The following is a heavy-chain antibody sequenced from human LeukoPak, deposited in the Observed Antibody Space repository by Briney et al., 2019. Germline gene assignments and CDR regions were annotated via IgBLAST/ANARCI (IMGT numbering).Heavy chain of an antibody. D-gene: IGHD3-22*01. J-gene: IGHJ4*02. CDR1: GYTFTGYY. Sequence: ASVKVSCKASGYTFTGYYMHWVRQAPGQGLEWMGWINPNSGGTNYAQKFQGRVTMTGDTSISTAYMELSRLRSDDTAVYYCARALRGVVVITLNYWGQGTLVTVSS. CDR2: INPNSGGT. CDR3: ARALRGVVVITLNY. V-gene: IGHV1-2*02.